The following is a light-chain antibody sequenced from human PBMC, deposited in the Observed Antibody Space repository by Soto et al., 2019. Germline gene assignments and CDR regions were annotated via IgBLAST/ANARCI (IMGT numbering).Light chain of an antibody. Sequence: QSALTQPRSVSGSPGQSVTISCTGTSSDVGGYNYVSWYQQHPGKAPKLMIYDVSKRPSGVPDRFSGSKSGNTASLTISGLQAEDEADYYCCSYAGSLTLVFGGGTKVTVL. CDR3: CSYAGSLTLV. J-gene: IGLJ2*01. CDR1: SSDVGGYNY. V-gene: IGLV2-11*01. CDR2: DVS.